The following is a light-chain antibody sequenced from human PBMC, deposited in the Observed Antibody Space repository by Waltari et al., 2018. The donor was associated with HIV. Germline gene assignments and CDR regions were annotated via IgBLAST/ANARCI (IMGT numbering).Light chain of an antibody. Sequence: QSVLTHPPSVSGAPGQRVTISCTGSSSNIGAGYAVHWDQQLPGTAPKLLIYGNSNRPSGVPDRFSGSKSGTSASLAITGLQAEDEADYYCQSYDSSLSGSVFGGGTKLTVL. CDR3: QSYDSSLSGSV. J-gene: IGLJ3*02. CDR1: SSNIGAGYA. CDR2: GNS. V-gene: IGLV1-40*01.